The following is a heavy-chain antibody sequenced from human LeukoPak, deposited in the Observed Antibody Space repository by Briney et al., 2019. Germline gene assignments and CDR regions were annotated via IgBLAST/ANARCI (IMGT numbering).Heavy chain of an antibody. D-gene: IGHD3-22*01. J-gene: IGHJ4*02. CDR3: ATSITMIVVVRNPRDALWYFDY. Sequence: GASVKVSCKASGYTFTSYYMHWVRQAPGQGLEWMGIINPSGGSTSYAQKFQGRVTMTRDTSISTAYMELSRLRSDDTAVYYCATSITMIVVVRNPRDALWYFDYWGQGTLVTVSS. V-gene: IGHV1-46*03. CDR2: INPSGGST. CDR1: GYTFTSYY.